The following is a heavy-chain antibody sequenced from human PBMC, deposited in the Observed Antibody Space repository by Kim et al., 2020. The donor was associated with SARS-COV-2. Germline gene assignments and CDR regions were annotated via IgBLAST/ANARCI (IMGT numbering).Heavy chain of an antibody. Sequence: GGSLRLSCAASGFTFSSYGMHWVRQAPGKGLEWVAVISYDGSNKYYADSVKGRFTISRDNSKNTLYLQMNSLRAEDTAVYYCAKISLLKYYYYGMDVWGQGTTVTVSS. V-gene: IGHV3-30*18. D-gene: IGHD2-15*01. J-gene: IGHJ6*02. CDR3: AKISLLKYYYYGMDV. CDR1: GFTFSSYG. CDR2: ISYDGSNK.